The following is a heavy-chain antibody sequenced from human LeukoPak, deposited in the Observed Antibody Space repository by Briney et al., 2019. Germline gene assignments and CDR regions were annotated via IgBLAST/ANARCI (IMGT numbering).Heavy chain of an antibody. CDR2: VRYSGDN. D-gene: IGHD1-26*01. CDR1: GGSISSGGYY. V-gene: IGHV4-61*08. J-gene: IGHJ6*02. Sequence: SETLSLTCTVSGGSISSGGYYWSWIRQPPGKGLEWIGDVRYSGDNNYNPSLKSRVTISLAASKNQFSLRLNSVTAADTAIYYCARHEKGRSPYFYHGLDVWGQGTTVTVSS. CDR3: ARHEKGRSPYFYHGLDV.